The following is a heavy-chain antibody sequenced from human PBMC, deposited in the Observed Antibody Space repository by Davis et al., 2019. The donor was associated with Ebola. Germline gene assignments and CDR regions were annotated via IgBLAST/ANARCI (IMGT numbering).Heavy chain of an antibody. Sequence: SETLSLTCTVSGVSISSNGYYWNWIRQHSGKGLEWIGYIHNSGSTSYNPSLKSRVSVSVDTSKNQFSLKMTSVTAADTAVYDCARGWAIFGVALDYYFDYWGQGTLVTVSS. CDR2: IHNSGST. D-gene: IGHD3-3*01. J-gene: IGHJ4*02. CDR3: ARGWAIFGVALDYYFDY. CDR1: GVSISSNGYY. V-gene: IGHV4-31*03.